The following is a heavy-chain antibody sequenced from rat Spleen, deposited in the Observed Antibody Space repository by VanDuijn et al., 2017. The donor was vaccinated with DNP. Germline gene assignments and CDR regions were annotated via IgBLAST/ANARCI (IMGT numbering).Heavy chain of an antibody. CDR2: IVSDGSDT. CDR3: SIPQWAPFAY. D-gene: IGHD3-8*01. Sequence: EVQLVESGGRLVQPGDSLKLSCTVSGFTFSDSAMTWVRQSPNKGLEWVATIVSDGSDTYSRDSVTGRFSVSRDNAKSTLYLQMDSLRSEDTATYYCSIPQWAPFAYWGQGTLVTVSS. V-gene: IGHV5-17*01. J-gene: IGHJ3*01. CDR1: GFTFSDSA.